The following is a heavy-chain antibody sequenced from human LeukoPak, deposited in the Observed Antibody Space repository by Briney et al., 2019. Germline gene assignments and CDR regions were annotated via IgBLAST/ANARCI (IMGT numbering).Heavy chain of an antibody. J-gene: IGHJ1*01. Sequence: SETLSLTCTVSGGSISNYYWSWIRQPPGKGLEWIGYIYNSGHTNYNPSLKSRVTISEDTSKNQLSLKLSSLTAADTAVYYCARAAVTTSRYFQHWGQGTLVTVSS. V-gene: IGHV4-59*01. D-gene: IGHD4-17*01. CDR2: IYNSGHT. CDR3: ARAAVTTSRYFQH. CDR1: GGSISNYY.